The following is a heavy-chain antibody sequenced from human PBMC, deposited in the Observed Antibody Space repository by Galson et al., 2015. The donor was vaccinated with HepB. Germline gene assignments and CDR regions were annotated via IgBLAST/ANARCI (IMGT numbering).Heavy chain of an antibody. CDR2: MSYSGTT. CDR3: ARAFDI. J-gene: IGHJ3*02. Sequence: SETLSLTCTVFGGSISSGSYYWGWIRQTPGKGLEWMGSMSYSGTTYYNPSLNSRVTISVDTPKNQFSLWLTSMTAADTAIYYCARAFDIWGQGTMVTVSS. V-gene: IGHV4-39*01. CDR1: GGSISSGSYY.